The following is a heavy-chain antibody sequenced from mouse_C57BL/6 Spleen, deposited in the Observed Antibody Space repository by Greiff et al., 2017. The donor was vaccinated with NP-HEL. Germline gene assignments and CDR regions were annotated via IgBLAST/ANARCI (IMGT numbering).Heavy chain of an antibody. V-gene: IGHV1-59*01. CDR1: GYTFTSYW. J-gene: IGHJ3*01. CDR3: ARMEVPFAY. Sequence: QVQLQQPGAELVRPGTSVKLSCKASGYTFTSYWMHWVKQRPGQGLEWIGVIDPSDSYTNYNQKFKGKATLTVDTSSSTAYMQLSSLTSEDSAVYYCARMEVPFAYWGQGTLVTVSA. CDR2: IDPSDSYT.